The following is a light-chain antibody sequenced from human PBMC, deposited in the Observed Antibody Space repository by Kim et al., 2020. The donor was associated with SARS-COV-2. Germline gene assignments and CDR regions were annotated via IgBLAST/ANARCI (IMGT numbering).Light chain of an antibody. V-gene: IGKV3-15*01. CDR2: GAS. J-gene: IGKJ1*01. Sequence: PGESSPLSCRASQSVSSNLAWYQQKPGQAPRLLIYGASTRATGIPARFSGSGSGTEFTLTISSLQSEDFAVYYCQQYNNWPPKRTFGQGTKVDIK. CDR3: QQYNNWPPKRT. CDR1: QSVSSN.